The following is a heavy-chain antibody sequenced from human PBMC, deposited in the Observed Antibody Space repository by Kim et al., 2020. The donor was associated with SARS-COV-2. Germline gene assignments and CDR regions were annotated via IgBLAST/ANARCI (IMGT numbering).Heavy chain of an antibody. CDR3: ARGELQDYYYYGMDV. V-gene: IGHV3-30*04. J-gene: IGHJ6*02. Sequence: GGSLRLSCAASGFTFSSYAMHWVRQAPGKGLEWVAVISYDGSNKYYADSVKGRFTISRDNSKNTLYLQMNSLRAEDTAVYYCARGELQDYYYYGMDVWGQGTTVTVSS. CDR2: ISYDGSNK. CDR1: GFTFSSYA. D-gene: IGHD1-26*01.